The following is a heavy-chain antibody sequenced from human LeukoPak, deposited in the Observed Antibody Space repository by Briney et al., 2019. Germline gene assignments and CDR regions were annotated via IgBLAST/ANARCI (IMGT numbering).Heavy chain of an antibody. Sequence: GGSPRLSCAASGFSFSTYAMTWVRRAPGKGLEWVSGISGSGGRPYYADSVKGRFTISRDTSKNTLYLQMNSLRAEDTAVYYCAKAVYDSSGSFDFWGQGTLVTVSS. J-gene: IGHJ4*02. V-gene: IGHV3-23*01. CDR1: GFSFSTYA. CDR3: AKAVYDSSGSFDF. CDR2: ISGSGGRP. D-gene: IGHD3-22*01.